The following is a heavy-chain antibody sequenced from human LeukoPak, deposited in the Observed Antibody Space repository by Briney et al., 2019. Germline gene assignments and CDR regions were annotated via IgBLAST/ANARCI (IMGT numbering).Heavy chain of an antibody. CDR1: GGSISSSNHY. J-gene: IGHJ4*02. CDR2: LSSGGST. D-gene: IGHD4-17*01. CDR3: ARHRYGDYNY. V-gene: IGHV4-39*01. Sequence: SETLSLTCTVSGGSISSSNHYWGWIRQPPGKGLEWIGSLSSGGSTYYNPSLKSRVTISVDTSKNQFSLRLSSMTAADTAVYYCARHRYGDYNYWGQGTLVTVSP.